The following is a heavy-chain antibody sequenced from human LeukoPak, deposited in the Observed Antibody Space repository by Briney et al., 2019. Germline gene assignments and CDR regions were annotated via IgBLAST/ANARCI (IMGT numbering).Heavy chain of an antibody. CDR2: INPNSGET. V-gene: IGHV1-2*02. CDR3: ARPLGSLKEYWWFDP. D-gene: IGHD2/OR15-2a*01. Sequence: GASVKVSCKTSGYSFTGHYMHWVRQAPGQGLEWMGLINPNSGETNYAKKFQGRVTMTRDTSSTTVYMELTRLRSDDTAVYYCARPLGSLKEYWWFDPWGQGTLVTVSS. J-gene: IGHJ5*02. CDR1: GYSFTGHY.